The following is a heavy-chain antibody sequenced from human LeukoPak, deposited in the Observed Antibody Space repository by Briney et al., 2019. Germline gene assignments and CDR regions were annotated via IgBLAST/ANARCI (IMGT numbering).Heavy chain of an antibody. CDR3: AKARIYGSGSPFDY. D-gene: IGHD3-10*01. J-gene: IGHJ4*02. CDR2: ISGSGGST. CDR1: GFTFSSYA. V-gene: IGHV3-23*01. Sequence: GGSLRLSCAASGFTFSSYAMSWVRQAPGKGLEWVSAISGSGGSTYYADSVKGRFTISRDNSKDTLYLQMNSLGAEDTAVYYCAKARIYGSGSPFDYWGQGTLVTVSS.